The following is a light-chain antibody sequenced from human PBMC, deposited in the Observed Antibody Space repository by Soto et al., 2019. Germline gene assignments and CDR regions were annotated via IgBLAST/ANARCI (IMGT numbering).Light chain of an antibody. J-gene: IGKJ1*01. CDR3: QQYDNWPET. V-gene: IGKV3-15*01. CDR1: QSVRSN. CDR2: GAS. Sequence: EIVMTQSPATLSVSPGERATLSCRASQSVRSNLAWYQQKPGQAPRLLMYGASTRATGIPARFSGSGSGTEFTLTISSLQSEAFAVYYCQQYDNWPETFGQGTKVDIK.